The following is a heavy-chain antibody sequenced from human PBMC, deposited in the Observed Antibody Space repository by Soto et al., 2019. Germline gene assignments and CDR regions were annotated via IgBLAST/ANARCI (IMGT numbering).Heavy chain of an antibody. CDR2: INPNSGGT. CDR1: GYTFTGYY. Sequence: QVPLVQSGAEVKKPGASVKVSCKASGYTFTGYYMHWVRQAPGQGLEWMGWINPNSGGTNYAQKFQGWVTMTRDTAIRTAYTGLSRLRSDDTAVYYCARGAHQVEDYFDYWGQGTLVTVSS. V-gene: IGHV1-2*04. D-gene: IGHD2-15*01. CDR3: ARGAHQVEDYFDY. J-gene: IGHJ4*02.